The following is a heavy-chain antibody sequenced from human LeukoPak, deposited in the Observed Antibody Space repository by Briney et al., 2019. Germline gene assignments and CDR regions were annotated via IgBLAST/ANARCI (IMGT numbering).Heavy chain of an antibody. V-gene: IGHV3-30*03. CDR3: ATYSSLNRREFQY. CDR2: ISYDGRSK. CDR1: GFTFEYSG. Sequence: GRSLRLSCAPSGFTFEYSGMHWVRQAPGKGLEWLAVISYDGRSKDYAESVKGRFTISRDNSKNTLYLQMNSLRAEDTAVYYCATYSSLNRREFQYWGQGTLVTVSS. D-gene: IGHD3-22*01. J-gene: IGHJ1*01.